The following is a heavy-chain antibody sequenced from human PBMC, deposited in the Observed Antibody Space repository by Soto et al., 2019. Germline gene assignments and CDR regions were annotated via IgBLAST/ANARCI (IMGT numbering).Heavy chain of an antibody. V-gene: IGHV1-3*01. CDR3: ARGQFGELLVRYYYYYGMDV. CDR1: GYTLTEFS. D-gene: IGHD3-10*01. CDR2: INADNGKT. Sequence: ASVKVSCKVSGYTLTEFSMHWVRQAPGKRLEWMGGINADNGKTKYSQKFQGRVTITGDTSASTAYMELSSLRSEDTAVYYCARGQFGELLVRYYYYYGMDVWGQGTTVTVSS. J-gene: IGHJ6*02.